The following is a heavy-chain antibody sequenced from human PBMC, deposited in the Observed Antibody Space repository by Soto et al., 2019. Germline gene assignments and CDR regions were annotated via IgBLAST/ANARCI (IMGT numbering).Heavy chain of an antibody. CDR2: INHSGST. V-gene: IGHV4-34*01. J-gene: IGHJ4*02. D-gene: IGHD1-26*01. CDR1: GGSFSGYY. CDR3: ARPKTLSGYYDY. Sequence: SETLSLTCAVYGGSFSGYYWSWIRQPPGKGLEWIGEINHSGSTNYNPSLKSRVTISVDTSKNQFSLKLSSVTAADTAVYYCARPKTLSGYYDYWGQGTLVTVSS.